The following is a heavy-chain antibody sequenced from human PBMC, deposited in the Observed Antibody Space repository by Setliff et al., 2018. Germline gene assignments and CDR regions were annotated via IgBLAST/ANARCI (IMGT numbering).Heavy chain of an antibody. CDR3: ATKRLYYNFWSGYSSADAFDI. CDR1: GYTFTNYG. CDR2: FDPEDGET. J-gene: IGHJ3*02. Sequence: ASVKVSCKASGYTFTNYGVTWVRQAPGKGLEWMGGFDPEDGETIYAQKFQGRVTMTEDTSTDTAYMELSSLRSEDTAVYYCATKRLYYNFWSGYSSADAFDIWGQGTMVTVSS. D-gene: IGHD3-3*01. V-gene: IGHV1-24*01.